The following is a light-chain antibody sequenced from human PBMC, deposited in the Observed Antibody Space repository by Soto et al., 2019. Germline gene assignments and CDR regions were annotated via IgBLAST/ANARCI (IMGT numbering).Light chain of an antibody. J-gene: IGLJ2*01. CDR2: DVF. CDR3: RSYTTSSTVV. Sequence: QSALTQPASVSGSPGQSITISCTGTCNDVGSYDYVSWYQQHPGKAPKLMIYDVFNRPSGVSSRFSGSKSGNTASLTISGLQADDEAAYYCRSYTTSSTVVFGGGTQLTVL. CDR1: CNDVGSYDY. V-gene: IGLV2-14*03.